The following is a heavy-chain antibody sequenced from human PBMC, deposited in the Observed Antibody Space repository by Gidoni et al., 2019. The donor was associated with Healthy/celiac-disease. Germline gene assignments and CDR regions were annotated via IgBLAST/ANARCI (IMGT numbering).Heavy chain of an antibody. V-gene: IGHV4-4*07. Sequence: QVQLQESGPGLVKPSDTLSLTCTVSGGSISSYYWSWIRQPAGKGLEWIGRIYTSGSTNYNPSLKSRVTMSVDTSKNQFSLKLSSVTAADTAVYYCARDRSYDILTGNPDAFDIWGQGTMVTVSS. J-gene: IGHJ3*02. CDR1: GGSISSYY. D-gene: IGHD3-9*01. CDR3: ARDRSYDILTGNPDAFDI. CDR2: IYTSGST.